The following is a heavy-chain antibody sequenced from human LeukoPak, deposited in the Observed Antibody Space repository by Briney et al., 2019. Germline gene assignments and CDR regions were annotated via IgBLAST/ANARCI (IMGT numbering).Heavy chain of an antibody. CDR2: TYYRSEWYY. J-gene: IGHJ4*02. Sequence: SQTLSLTCAISGDSVSSDSASWNWIRQSPSRGLEWLGRTYYRSEWYYGYAVSVKSRITITPDTSENQLSLQLNSVTPEDTAVYYCAREEYSSGWYHNWGQGTLVTVSS. V-gene: IGHV6-1*01. D-gene: IGHD6-19*01. CDR1: GDSVSSDSAS. CDR3: AREEYSSGWYHN.